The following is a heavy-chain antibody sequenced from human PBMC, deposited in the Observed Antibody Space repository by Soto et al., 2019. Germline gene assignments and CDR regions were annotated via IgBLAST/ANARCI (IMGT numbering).Heavy chain of an antibody. J-gene: IGHJ4*02. CDR2: ISWNSGSI. Sequence: EVQLVESGGGLVQPGRSLRLSCAASGFTFDDYAMHWVRQAPGKGLEWVSGISWNSGSIGYADSVKGRFTISRDNANNSLYLQMNSLRAEDTALYYCAKDKTLSGWYAFDYWGQGTLVTVSS. D-gene: IGHD6-19*01. V-gene: IGHV3-9*01. CDR3: AKDKTLSGWYAFDY. CDR1: GFTFDDYA.